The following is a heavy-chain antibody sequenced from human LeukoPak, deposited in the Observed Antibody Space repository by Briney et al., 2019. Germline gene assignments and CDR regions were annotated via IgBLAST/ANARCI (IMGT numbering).Heavy chain of an antibody. CDR1: GGTFSIHA. D-gene: IGHD1-26*01. J-gene: IGHJ4*02. Sequence: SVKVSCKASGGTFSIHAISWVRQAPGQGLEWMGGIIPIFGTANYAQKFQGRVTITTDASTSTAYMELSSLRSEDTAVYYCARAGPTTGIVGAIEDWGQGTLVTVSS. V-gene: IGHV1-69*05. CDR3: ARAGPTTGIVGAIED. CDR2: IIPIFGTA.